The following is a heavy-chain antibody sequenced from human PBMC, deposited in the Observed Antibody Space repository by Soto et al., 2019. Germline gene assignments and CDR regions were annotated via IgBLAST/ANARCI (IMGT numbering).Heavy chain of an antibody. Sequence: QVQLVQSGAEVNKPGASVKVSCKASGYTFTNYDVNWVRQATGQGLEWMGWMNPDSDDTGYVQNFQGRVTMTRNTPISTAYMELSSLTSEDTAVYYCARSRRGTGVDFDYGGQGTLVTVST. CDR2: MNPDSDDT. D-gene: IGHD7-27*01. V-gene: IGHV1-8*01. CDR1: GYTFTNYD. CDR3: ARSRRGTGVDFDY. J-gene: IGHJ4*02.